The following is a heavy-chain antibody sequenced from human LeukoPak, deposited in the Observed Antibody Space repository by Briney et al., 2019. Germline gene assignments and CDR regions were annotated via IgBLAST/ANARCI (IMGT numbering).Heavy chain of an antibody. V-gene: IGHV3-23*01. CDR2: ISGSGGST. J-gene: IGHJ5*02. Sequence: GGSLRLSCAASGFTFSSYAMSWVRQAPGKGLEWVSAISGSGGSTYYADSVKGRFTISRDNSKNTLYLQMNSLRAEDTAVYYCAKCPSTSCCTAGWFDPWGQGTLVTVSS. CDR1: GFTFSSYA. CDR3: AKCPSTSCCTAGWFDP. D-gene: IGHD2-2*02.